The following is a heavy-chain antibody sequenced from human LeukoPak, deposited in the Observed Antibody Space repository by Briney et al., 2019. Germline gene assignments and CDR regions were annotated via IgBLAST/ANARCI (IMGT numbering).Heavy chain of an antibody. V-gene: IGHV3-11*05. D-gene: IGHD3-10*01. J-gene: IGHJ4*02. CDR1: GFSFNDYY. CDR3: ARVHGHYGSGSYYVGF. Sequence: GGSLRLSCAASGFSFNDYYMGWVRQAPGKGLEWVSYISGTNIYTNYADSVKGRFSISRVNANTSLNLQMNSLGAEDTAVYFCARVHGHYGSGSYYVGFWGQGTPVTVSS. CDR2: ISGTNIYT.